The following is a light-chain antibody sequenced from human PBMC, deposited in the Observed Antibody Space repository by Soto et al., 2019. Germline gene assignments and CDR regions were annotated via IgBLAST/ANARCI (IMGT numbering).Light chain of an antibody. CDR3: SSYTSSSTVV. Sequence: QSALTQPASVSGSPGQSITISCTGTSSDVGGYNYVSWYQQHPGKAPKLMIYEVSNRPSGVSNRFSGSKSGNTASLTISGIQAEDAADYYCSSYTSSSTVVFGGGTQLTVL. CDR2: EVS. V-gene: IGLV2-14*01. CDR1: SSDVGGYNY. J-gene: IGLJ2*01.